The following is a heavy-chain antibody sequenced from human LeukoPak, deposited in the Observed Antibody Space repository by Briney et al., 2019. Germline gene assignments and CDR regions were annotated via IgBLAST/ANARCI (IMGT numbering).Heavy chain of an antibody. CDR3: ASLAVAGTNPLGY. D-gene: IGHD6-19*01. J-gene: IGHJ4*02. Sequence: GGSLRLSCAASGFTFSSYSMNWVRQAPGKGLEWVSYISSSGSTIYYADSVKGRFTISRDNAKNSLYLQMNSLRAEDTAVYYCASLAVAGTNPLGYWGQGTLVTVSS. CDR1: GFTFSSYS. V-gene: IGHV3-48*04. CDR2: ISSSGSTI.